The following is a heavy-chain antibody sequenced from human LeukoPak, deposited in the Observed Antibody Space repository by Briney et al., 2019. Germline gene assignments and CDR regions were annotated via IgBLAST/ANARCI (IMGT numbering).Heavy chain of an antibody. D-gene: IGHD3-10*01. Sequence: ASVKVSCKTSGNTFTTYGILWVRQAPGQGLEWMGWISGYNGNTNFARKLQGRVTMTTDTSTSTAYMELRGLRSDDTAVYYCARSLTIREGDAFDIWGQGTMVTVSS. CDR1: GNTFTTYG. V-gene: IGHV1-18*01. J-gene: IGHJ3*02. CDR3: ARSLTIREGDAFDI. CDR2: ISGYNGNT.